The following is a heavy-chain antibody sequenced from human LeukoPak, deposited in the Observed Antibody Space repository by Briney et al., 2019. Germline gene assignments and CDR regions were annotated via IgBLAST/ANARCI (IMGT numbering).Heavy chain of an antibody. CDR2: ISGSDGKT. CDR3: ARSITIFGLVIYYFDF. Sequence: PGGSLRLSCTASGFTFSTYAMTWVRQAPGKGLGWVSTISGSDGKTYYADSVKGRCTISRDNSKNTLYLQMNSLGAEDTAVYYCARSITIFGLVIYYFDFWGQGTLVTVSS. V-gene: IGHV3-23*01. D-gene: IGHD3-3*01. CDR1: GFTFSTYA. J-gene: IGHJ4*02.